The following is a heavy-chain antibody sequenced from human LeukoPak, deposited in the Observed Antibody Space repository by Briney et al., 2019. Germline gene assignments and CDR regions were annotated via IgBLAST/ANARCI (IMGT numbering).Heavy chain of an antibody. J-gene: IGHJ3*01. D-gene: IGHD3-3*01. V-gene: IGHV4-61*02. CDR3: AREELFYDFWSGSHGAFDV. CDR2: IYTSGST. CDR1: GGSISSGSYY. Sequence: SQTLSLTCTVSGGSISSGSYYWSWIRQPAGKGLEWIGRIYTSGSTNYNPSLKSRVTISVDMSKNHFSLQLSSVTAPDTALYYCAREELFYDFWSGSHGAFDVWGQGTMVSVPS.